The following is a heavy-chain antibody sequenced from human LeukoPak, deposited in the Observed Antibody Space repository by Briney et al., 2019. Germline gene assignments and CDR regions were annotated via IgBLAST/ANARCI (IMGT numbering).Heavy chain of an antibody. V-gene: IGHV4-38-2*02. CDR1: GYSINSGYH. J-gene: IGHJ3*02. Sequence: SETLSLTCSVSGYSINSGYHWGWIRQPPGKGLEWIAIMHHTGSTHYNPSLQSRVTISIDTSKNQFSLTLNSVTAADTAVYYCVRADYNGGNPGSFDIWGRGTMVTVSS. CDR2: MHHTGST. D-gene: IGHD2-8*01. CDR3: VRADYNGGNPGSFDI.